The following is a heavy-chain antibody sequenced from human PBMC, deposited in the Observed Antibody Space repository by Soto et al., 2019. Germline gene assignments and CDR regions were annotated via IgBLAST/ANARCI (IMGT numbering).Heavy chain of an antibody. CDR1: GFTFSDHY. CDR2: INPSGSYT. J-gene: IGHJ6*02. CDR3: ARGHHSMDV. V-gene: IGHV3-11*06. Sequence: VQLLESGGGLAKPGGSLRLSCAASGFTFSDHYMTWIRQAPGKGLEWISYINPSGSYTHYADSVKGRFTISRDNAENSLYLQMNSLRLEDTALYFCARGHHSMDVWGQGATVTVSS.